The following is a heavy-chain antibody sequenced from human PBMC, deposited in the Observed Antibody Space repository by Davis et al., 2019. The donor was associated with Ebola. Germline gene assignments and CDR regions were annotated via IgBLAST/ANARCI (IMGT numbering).Heavy chain of an antibody. D-gene: IGHD6-19*01. CDR1: GFTFSTHA. CDR2: ISSGGDST. CDR3: ARDKGYSSGWQTDY. Sequence: GESLKISCAASGFTFSTHAMTWVRQAPGKGLGWVSAISSGGDSTWYADSVKGRFTISRDNSKNTLYLQMNSLRAEDTAVYYCARDKGYSSGWQTDYWGQGTLVTVSS. J-gene: IGHJ4*02. V-gene: IGHV3-23*01.